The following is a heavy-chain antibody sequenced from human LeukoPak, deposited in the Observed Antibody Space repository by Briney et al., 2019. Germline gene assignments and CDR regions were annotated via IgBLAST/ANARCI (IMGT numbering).Heavy chain of an antibody. J-gene: IGHJ4*02. D-gene: IGHD3-22*01. CDR1: GFTFSSYE. CDR2: ISSSGSTI. Sequence: GGSLRLSCAASGFTFSSYEMNWVRQAPGKGLEWVSYISSSGSTIYYADSVKGRFTISRDNAKNSLYLQMSSLRAEDTAVYYCARGYYDSSAADYWGQGTLVTVSS. CDR3: ARGYYDSSAADY. V-gene: IGHV3-48*03.